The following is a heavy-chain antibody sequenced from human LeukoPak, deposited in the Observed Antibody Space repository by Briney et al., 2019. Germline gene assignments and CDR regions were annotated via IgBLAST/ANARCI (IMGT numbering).Heavy chain of an antibody. CDR3: AKDGYFGGYAYYFDY. CDR2: ITGGGADT. J-gene: IGHJ4*02. CDR1: GFTFSSYA. D-gene: IGHD3-10*01. V-gene: IGHV3-23*01. Sequence: PGGSLRLSCAASGFTFSSYAMSWVRQAPGKGLEWVSAITGGGADTYYAGSVKGRFTISRDNSKNTLHLQMSSLRAEDTAVYYCAKDGYFGGYAYYFDYWGQGTLVTVSS.